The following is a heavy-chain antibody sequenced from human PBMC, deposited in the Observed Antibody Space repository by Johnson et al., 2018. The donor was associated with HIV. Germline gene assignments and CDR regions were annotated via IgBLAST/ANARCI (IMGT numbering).Heavy chain of an antibody. Sequence: VQLVESVGGLVQPGRSLRLSCAASGFSFQDHAMHWVRQAPGKGLEWVSGISWNSGSIGYADSVKGRFTISRDNAKNSLYLQMNSLRAEDTALYYCAKDRSGWYEVGPYDAFDIWGQGTMVTVSS. CDR1: GFSFQDHA. V-gene: IGHV3-9*01. CDR2: ISWNSGSI. D-gene: IGHD6-19*01. J-gene: IGHJ3*02. CDR3: AKDRSGWYEVGPYDAFDI.